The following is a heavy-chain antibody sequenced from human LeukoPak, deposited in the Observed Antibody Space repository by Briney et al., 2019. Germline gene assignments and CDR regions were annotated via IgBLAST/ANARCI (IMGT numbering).Heavy chain of an antibody. J-gene: IGHJ4*02. V-gene: IGHV1-8*03. Sequence: GASVKVSCKASGYTYTSYDINWVRQATGQGLEWMGWMNPNSGNTGYAQQFQGRVTITRNTSISTAYMELSSLRSEDTAVYYCARGPIRTTVTTAYYFDYWGQGTLVTVSS. CDR1: GYTYTSYD. CDR2: MNPNSGNT. CDR3: ARGPIRTTVTTAYYFDY. D-gene: IGHD4-11*01.